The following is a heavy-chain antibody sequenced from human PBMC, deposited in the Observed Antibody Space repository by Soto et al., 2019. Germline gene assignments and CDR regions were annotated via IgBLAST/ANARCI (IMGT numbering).Heavy chain of an antibody. CDR3: AAHDSGGYYAEY. CDR1: GDSVTISDYY. D-gene: IGHD3-22*01. Sequence: QLQLQESGPGLVKPSETLSLTCTVSGDSVTISDYYWGWLRQPPGKGLEWIGSIHYRGSTYYNPSIKSRVTISGDTSKKQFSLKLTSVTAADAAVYYCAAHDSGGYYAEYWGQGTLVTVSA. J-gene: IGHJ4*02. V-gene: IGHV4-39*01. CDR2: IHYRGST.